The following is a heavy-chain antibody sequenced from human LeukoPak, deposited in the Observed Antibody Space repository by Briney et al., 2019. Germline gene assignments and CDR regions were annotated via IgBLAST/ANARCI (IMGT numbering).Heavy chain of an antibody. CDR1: GGSFSDYF. CDR3: ARSYYGSGRYGPHFDY. Sequence: SETLSLTCAVYGGSFSDYFWSWIRQPPGKGLEWIGEINHSGSTNYNPSLKSRVTISVDTSKNQFSLKLSSVTAADTAVYYCARSYYGSGRYGPHFDYWGLGTLVTVSS. D-gene: IGHD3-10*01. V-gene: IGHV4-34*01. J-gene: IGHJ4*02. CDR2: INHSGST.